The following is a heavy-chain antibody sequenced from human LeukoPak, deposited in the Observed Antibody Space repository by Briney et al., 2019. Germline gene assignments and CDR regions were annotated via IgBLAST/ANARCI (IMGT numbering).Heavy chain of an antibody. V-gene: IGHV1-46*01. CDR1: GYTFTSYG. J-gene: IGHJ4*02. Sequence: ASVKVSCKASGYTFTSYGISWVRQAPGQGLEWMGIINPSGGSPNYAQRFQGRVTMTRDMSTSTVNMELSSLRAEDTAVYYCAKGGGYCTNGVCSGIDYWGQGTLVTVSS. D-gene: IGHD2-8*01. CDR3: AKGGGYCTNGVCSGIDY. CDR2: INPSGGSP.